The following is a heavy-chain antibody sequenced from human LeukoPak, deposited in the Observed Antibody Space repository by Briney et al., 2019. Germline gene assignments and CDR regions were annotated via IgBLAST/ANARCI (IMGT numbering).Heavy chain of an antibody. J-gene: IGHJ4*02. D-gene: IGHD2-2*02. CDR2: MNPNSGNT. CDR1: GYTFTSYD. CDR3: ARGEKGKSSCSSTSCYRRGYYFDY. V-gene: IGHV1-8*01. Sequence: ASVKVSCKASGYTFTSYDINWVRQATGQGLEWMGWMNPNSGNTGYAQKFQGRVTMTRNTSISTAYMELSSLRSEDTAVYYCARGEKGKSSCSSTSCYRRGYYFDYWGQGTLVTVSS.